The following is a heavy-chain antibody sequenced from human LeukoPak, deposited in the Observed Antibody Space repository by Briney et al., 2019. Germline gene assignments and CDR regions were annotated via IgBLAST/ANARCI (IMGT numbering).Heavy chain of an antibody. Sequence: GGSLRLSCAASGFPFSGYWMHWVRHAPGKGLVWVSRIDDDGADTTYADSVKGRFTISRDNAKNTLYLQMNSLRVEDTAVYYCARSASGYDAWGQGTLVTVSS. J-gene: IGHJ5*02. CDR2: IDDDGADT. D-gene: IGHD5-12*01. CDR3: ARSASGYDA. V-gene: IGHV3-74*01. CDR1: GFPFSGYW.